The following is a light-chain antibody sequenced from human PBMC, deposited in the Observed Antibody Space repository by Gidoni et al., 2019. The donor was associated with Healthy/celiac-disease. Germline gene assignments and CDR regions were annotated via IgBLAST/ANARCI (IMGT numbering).Light chain of an antibody. V-gene: IGKV3-11*01. J-gene: IGKJ4*01. CDR3: QQRNT. CDR2: GAS. Sequence: EIVLTQSPATLSLSPWESATLSCSASQSVSIYLAWYQQKPGQAPRLLIYGASNRATGIPARFSGSGSGTDFTLTISSLEPEDFAVYCCQQRNTFGGGTKVEIK. CDR1: QSVSIY.